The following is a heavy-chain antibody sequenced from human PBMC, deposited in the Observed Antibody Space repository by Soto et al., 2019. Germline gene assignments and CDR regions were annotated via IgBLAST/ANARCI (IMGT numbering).Heavy chain of an antibody. D-gene: IGHD1-1*01. CDR3: VRAETFYPGNTFDY. CDR1: GYSFTGYY. V-gene: IGHV1-2*04. Sequence: ASVNVSCTSSGYSFTGYYLHWVRQTPGQGLEWMGWIYPDSGGTNYAPKFRGWVTMTKDTSIRTAYMELSGLKSDDTAVYFCVRAETFYPGNTFDYWGQGALVTVSS. J-gene: IGHJ4*02. CDR2: IYPDSGGT.